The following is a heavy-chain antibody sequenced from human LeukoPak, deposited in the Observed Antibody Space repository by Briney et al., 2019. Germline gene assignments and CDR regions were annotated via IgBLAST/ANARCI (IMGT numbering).Heavy chain of an antibody. J-gene: IGHJ3*02. D-gene: IGHD1-1*01. CDR1: GGSINSYY. V-gene: IGHV4-59*01. CDR3: ARGNWLAAAFDI. CDR2: IYYSGRT. Sequence: SETLSLTCTVSGGSINSYYWSWIRQPPGKGLEWIGYIYYSGRTNYNPSPKSRVTISVDTSKNQFSLKLSSVTAADTAVYYCARGNWLAAAFDIWGQGTMVTVSS.